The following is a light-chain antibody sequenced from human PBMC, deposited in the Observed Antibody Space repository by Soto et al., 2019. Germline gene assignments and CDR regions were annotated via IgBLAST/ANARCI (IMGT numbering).Light chain of an antibody. CDR2: GAS. J-gene: IGKJ1*01. Sequence: EIVLTQSPGSLSLSPGQRATLSCRASQSVDTTFFAWYQKKPGQAPRLLIYGASKRATDIPDRFSGSGSGTDFTLIISRREPEDFPMYYCQQYMSSVTFGQGTKVEIK. CDR3: QQYMSSVT. V-gene: IGKV3-20*01. CDR1: QSVDTTF.